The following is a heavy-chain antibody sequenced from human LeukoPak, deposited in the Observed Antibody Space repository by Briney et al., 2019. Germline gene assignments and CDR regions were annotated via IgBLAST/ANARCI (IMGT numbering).Heavy chain of an antibody. CDR2: ISSDGSNK. J-gene: IGHJ5*02. CDR1: GFTFSRSS. Sequence: PGGSLRLSCAASGFTFSRSSMHWVRQAPGKGLEWVAVISSDGSNKYYTDSVKGRFTISRDNSKNTLYLQMNSLRAEDTAVYYCAKSRSRNGITFGGVENWFDPWGQGTLVTASS. V-gene: IGHV3-30*18. D-gene: IGHD3-16*01. CDR3: AKSRSRNGITFGGVENWFDP.